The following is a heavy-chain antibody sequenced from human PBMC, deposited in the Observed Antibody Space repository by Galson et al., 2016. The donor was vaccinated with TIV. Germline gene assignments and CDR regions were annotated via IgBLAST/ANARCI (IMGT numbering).Heavy chain of an antibody. CDR2: FDPEVGKT. D-gene: IGHD3-22*01. CDR3: ATVAWFPGLSLDN. Sequence: SCKVSGDSLSELVMHWVRQAPGKGLEWMGGFDPEVGKTIYAQKLEGRVTMTADTSTDTAYMELGGLRFEDTAIYYCATVAWFPGLSLDNWGQGTQVTVSS. J-gene: IGHJ4*02. V-gene: IGHV1-24*01. CDR1: GDSLSELV.